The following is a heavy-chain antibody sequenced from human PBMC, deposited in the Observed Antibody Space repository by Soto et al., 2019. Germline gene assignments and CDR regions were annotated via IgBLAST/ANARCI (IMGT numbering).Heavy chain of an antibody. CDR2: IYYSGST. J-gene: IGHJ6*02. CDR1: GGSISSYY. CDR3: ARGGGMTAVMWDYYYGMDV. V-gene: IGHV4-59*01. Sequence: SETLSLTCTVSGGSISSYYWSWIRQPPGKALEWIGYIYYSGSTNYNPSLKSRVTISVHTSKNQFSLKLSSVTAADTAVYYCARGGGMTAVMWDYYYGMDVWGQGTTVTVSS. D-gene: IGHD4-17*01.